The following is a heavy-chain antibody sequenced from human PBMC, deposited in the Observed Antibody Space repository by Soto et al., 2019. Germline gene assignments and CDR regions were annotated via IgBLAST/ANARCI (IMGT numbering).Heavy chain of an antibody. CDR3: AGSGTYGSGTYQNAFDI. CDR2: INHSGIT. CDR1: GGSFSGHY. D-gene: IGHD3-10*01. Sequence: PSETLSLTCAVYGGSFSGHYCTWIRQPPWKGLEWIGEINHSGITKYNPSLKSRVTISVDTSKNQFSLKLSSVTAADTAVYYCAGSGTYGSGTYQNAFDISGQGTMVTVSS. J-gene: IGHJ3*02. V-gene: IGHV4-34*01.